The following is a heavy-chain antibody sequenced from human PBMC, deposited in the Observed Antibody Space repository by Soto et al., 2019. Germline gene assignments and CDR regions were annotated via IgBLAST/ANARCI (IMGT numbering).Heavy chain of an antibody. Sequence: GESLKISCQGSGYSFTNYLIVWVRQMPGKGLEWMGLIYPGDSDTRYSPSFQGQVTISADKSINTAFLQWRSLQPSDTAMYYCTRRGAGRGHYYDGMDVWGQGTTVTVSS. J-gene: IGHJ6*02. CDR3: TRRGAGRGHYYDGMDV. V-gene: IGHV5-51*01. CDR2: IYPGDSDT. CDR1: GYSFTNYL. D-gene: IGHD6-19*01.